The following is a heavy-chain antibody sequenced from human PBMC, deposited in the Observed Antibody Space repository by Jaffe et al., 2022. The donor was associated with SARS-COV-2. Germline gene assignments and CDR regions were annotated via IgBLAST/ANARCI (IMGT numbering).Heavy chain of an antibody. CDR2: INPGSENT. J-gene: IGHJ4*02. CDR1: GYTFTTYA. CDR3: ARARLTVGGSGLSDY. V-gene: IGHV1-3*01. Sequence: QVQLVQSGAEVKKPGASVKVSCKASGYTFTTYAIHWVRQAPGERLEWMGWINPGSENTKYSQKFQGRVTITRDTSATTVYMELSSLRSEDTAVYYCARARLTVGGSGLSDYWGQGTLVTVSS. D-gene: IGHD6-19*01.